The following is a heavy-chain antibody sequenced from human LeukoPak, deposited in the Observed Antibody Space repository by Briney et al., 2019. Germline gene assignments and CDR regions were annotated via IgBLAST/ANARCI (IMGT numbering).Heavy chain of an antibody. D-gene: IGHD2-15*01. V-gene: IGHV1-69*04. Sequence: SVKVSCKASGYAFTSYGISWVRQAPGQGLEWMGRIIPILGIANYAQKFQGRVTITADKSTSTAYMELSSLRSEDTAVYYCARHHGYCSGGSCYEGNWFDPWGQGTLVTVSS. CDR1: GYAFTSYG. CDR2: IIPILGIA. J-gene: IGHJ5*02. CDR3: ARHHGYCSGGSCYEGNWFDP.